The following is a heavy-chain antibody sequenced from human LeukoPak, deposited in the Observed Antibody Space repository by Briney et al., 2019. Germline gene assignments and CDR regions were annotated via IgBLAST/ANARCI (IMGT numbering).Heavy chain of an antibody. D-gene: IGHD4-23*01. CDR2: IWYDGSNK. CDR1: GFTFSSYG. V-gene: IGHV3-33*01. CDR3: ARGGKGGKPFDY. J-gene: IGHJ4*02. Sequence: GRSLRLPCAASGFTFSSYGMHWVRQAPGKGLEWVAVIWYDGSNKYYADSVKGRFTISRDNSKNTLYLQMNSLRAEDTAVYYCARGGKGGKPFDYWGQGTLVTVSS.